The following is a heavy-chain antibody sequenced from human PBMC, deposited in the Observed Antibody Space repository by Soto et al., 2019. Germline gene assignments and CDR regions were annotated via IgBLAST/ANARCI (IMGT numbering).Heavy chain of an antibody. D-gene: IGHD4-17*01. CDR2: IYSGGST. Sequence: SLRLSCAASGFTVSSNYMSWVRQAPGKGLEWVSVIYSGGSTYYADSVKGRFTISRDNSKNTLYLQMNSLRAEDTAVYYCARVYGDYVFDYWGQGTLVTVSS. V-gene: IGHV3-66*01. CDR1: GFTVSSNY. CDR3: ARVYGDYVFDY. J-gene: IGHJ4*02.